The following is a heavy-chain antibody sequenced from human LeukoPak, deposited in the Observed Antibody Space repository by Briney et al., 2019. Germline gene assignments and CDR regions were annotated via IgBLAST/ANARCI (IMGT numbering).Heavy chain of an antibody. V-gene: IGHV1-58*02. D-gene: IGHD6-13*01. J-gene: IGHJ4*02. CDR1: GFTFTSST. CDR2: IVVGSGNT. CDR3: AAVPSSWLYYFDY. Sequence: ASVKVSCKASGFTFTSSTIQWVRQARGQRLEWIGWIVVGSGNTNYAQKFQERVTITRDMSTSTAYMELSSLRSEDTAVYYCAAVPSSWLYYFDYWGQGTLVTVSS.